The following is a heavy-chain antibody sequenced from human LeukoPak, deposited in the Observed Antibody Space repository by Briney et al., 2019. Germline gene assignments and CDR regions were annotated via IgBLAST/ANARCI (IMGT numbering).Heavy chain of an antibody. CDR3: ATSRYGDYGVYFDY. Sequence: GGSLRLSCAASGFTFSSYAMSWVRQAPGKGLEWVSAISGSGGSTYYADSVKGRFTISRHNSKNTLYLQMNSLRAEDTAVYYCATSRYGDYGVYFDYWGQGTLVTVSS. CDR2: ISGSGGST. V-gene: IGHV3-23*01. CDR1: GFTFSSYA. D-gene: IGHD4-17*01. J-gene: IGHJ4*02.